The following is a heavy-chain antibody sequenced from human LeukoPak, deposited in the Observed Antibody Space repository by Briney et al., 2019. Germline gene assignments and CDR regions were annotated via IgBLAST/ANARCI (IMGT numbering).Heavy chain of an antibody. V-gene: IGHV3-23*01. Sequence: PGGSLTLSCAGSGFTFSSSAMSWVRQAPGQGLEWVSVISDCGDYTSYADSVRGRFTISRDNSRNTLYLQMISLRPEDTAVYYCAKDTSIGKYCTNGVCSPFDYWGQGTLVTVSS. CDR3: AKDTSIGKYCTNGVCSPFDY. D-gene: IGHD2-8*01. J-gene: IGHJ4*02. CDR2: ISDCGDYT. CDR1: GFTFSSSA.